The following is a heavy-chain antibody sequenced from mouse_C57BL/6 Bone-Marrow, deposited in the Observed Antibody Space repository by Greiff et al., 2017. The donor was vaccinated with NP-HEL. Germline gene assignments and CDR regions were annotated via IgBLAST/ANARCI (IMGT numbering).Heavy chain of an antibody. V-gene: IGHV5-17*01. D-gene: IGHD2-3*01. CDR2: ISSGSSTI. Sequence: EVNLVESGGGLVKPGGSLKLSCAASGFTFSDYGMHWVRQAPEKGLEWVAYISSGSSTIYYADTVKGRFTISRDNAKNTLFLQMTSLRSEDTAMYYCAKDGYPYYYAMDYWGQGTSVTVSS. CDR3: AKDGYPYYYAMDY. J-gene: IGHJ4*01. CDR1: GFTFSDYG.